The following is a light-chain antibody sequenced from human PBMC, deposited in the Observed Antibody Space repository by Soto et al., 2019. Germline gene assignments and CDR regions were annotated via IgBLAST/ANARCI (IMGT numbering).Light chain of an antibody. CDR1: QSVSSY. J-gene: IGKJ5*01. CDR3: HQRSNWPPIT. Sequence: EIVLTQSTATLSLSPGERATLSCRASQSVSSYLAWYQQKPGQAPRLLIYDASNRATGIPARFSGSGSGTDFTLTISSLEPEDFAVYYCHQRSNWPPITFGQGTRLEIK. CDR2: DAS. V-gene: IGKV3-11*01.